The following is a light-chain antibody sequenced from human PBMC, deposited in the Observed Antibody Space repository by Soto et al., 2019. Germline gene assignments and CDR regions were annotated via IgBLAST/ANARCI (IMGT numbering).Light chain of an antibody. CDR2: DAS. CDR1: QDISNY. J-gene: IGKJ4*01. V-gene: IGKV1-33*01. CDR3: QQYDNLPLT. Sequence: DIQMTQSPSSLSASVGDRFTVTFLASQDISNYLNWYQQKPGKAPKLLIYDASNLETGVPSRFSGSGSGTDFTFTISSLQPEDIATYYCQQYDNLPLTFGGGTKVDIK.